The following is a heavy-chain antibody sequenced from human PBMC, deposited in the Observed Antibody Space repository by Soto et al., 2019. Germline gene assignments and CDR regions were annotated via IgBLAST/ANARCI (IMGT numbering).Heavy chain of an antibody. V-gene: IGHV1-2*04. CDR1: GYTFTGYY. CDR3: ARGPRITIFGVVIISDY. J-gene: IGHJ4*02. CDR2: INTNSGGT. D-gene: IGHD3-3*01. Sequence: ASVKVSCKASGYTFTGYYMHWVRQAPGQGLEWMGWINTNSGGTNYAQKFQSWVTMTRDTSISTAYMELSRLRSDDTAVYYCARGPRITIFGVVIISDYWGQGTLVTVSS.